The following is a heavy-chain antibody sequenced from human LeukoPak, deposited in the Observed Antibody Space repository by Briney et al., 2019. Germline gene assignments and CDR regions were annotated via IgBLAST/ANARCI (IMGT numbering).Heavy chain of an antibody. D-gene: IGHD1-1*01. V-gene: IGHV1-69*13. CDR2: IIPIFGTA. CDR3: ARLGTGTTSADY. CDR1: GGTFNTYS. Sequence: GASVKVSCKASGGTFNTYSISWVRQAPGQGLEWMGGIIPIFGTANYAQKFQGRVTITADESTSTAYMVLSSLRSEDTAVYYCARLGTGTTSADYWGQGTLVTVSS. J-gene: IGHJ4*02.